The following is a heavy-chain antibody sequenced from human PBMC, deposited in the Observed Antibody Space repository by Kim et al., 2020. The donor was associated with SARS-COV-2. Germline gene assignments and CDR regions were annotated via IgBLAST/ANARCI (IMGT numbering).Heavy chain of an antibody. Sequence: YNPSLKSRVTISVDRSKNQFSLKLSSVTAADTAVYYCARGAVSYRYYFDYWGQGTLVTVSS. V-gene: IGHV4-30-2*01. D-gene: IGHD1-26*01. J-gene: IGHJ4*02. CDR3: ARGAVSYRYYFDY.